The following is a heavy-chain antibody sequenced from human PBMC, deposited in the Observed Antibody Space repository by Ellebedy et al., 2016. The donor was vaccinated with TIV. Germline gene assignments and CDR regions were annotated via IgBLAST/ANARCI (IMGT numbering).Heavy chain of an antibody. CDR1: GFTFKNYA. D-gene: IGHD3-22*01. CDR2: IGGRT. CDR3: AKADVGSFDSSGNFRTNFYYGMDV. J-gene: IGHJ6*02. Sequence: GESLKISXVASGFTFKNYAMNWVRQAPGKGLEWVSAIGGRTYYANSVKVRFTIFRDNSRNTLFLQMNSLRAEDTAVYYCAKADVGSFDSSGNFRTNFYYGMDVWGQGTTVTVSS. V-gene: IGHV3-23*01.